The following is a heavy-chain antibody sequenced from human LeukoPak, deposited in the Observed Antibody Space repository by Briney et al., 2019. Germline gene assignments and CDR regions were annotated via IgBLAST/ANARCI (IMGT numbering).Heavy chain of an antibody. V-gene: IGHV3-53*01. CDR1: GLPVSSNY. D-gene: IGHD5-18*01. J-gene: IGHJ3*01. CDR2: IYSGGNT. CDR3: ARTKVDTAMALDAFDF. Sequence: PEGSLRLSCAASGLPVSSNYMSWVRQSAEKGLEWVSIIYSGGNTYYADSVRGRFTISRDNSKNTLYLQMNNLRAEDTAVYYCARTKVDTAMALDAFDFWGQGTLVTVSS.